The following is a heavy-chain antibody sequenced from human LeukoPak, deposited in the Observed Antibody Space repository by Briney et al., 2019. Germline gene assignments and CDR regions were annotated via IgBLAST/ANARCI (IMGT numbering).Heavy chain of an antibody. V-gene: IGHV4-61*02. D-gene: IGHD3-16*01. CDR1: GGAISSESYY. CDR3: ARVLVLGELDWFDP. J-gene: IGHJ5*02. Sequence: SETLSLTCTVSGGAISSESYYWSWIRQPAGKGLEWIGRIYTSGITNYNPSLKSRVTMSVDTSKSQFSLNLSSVTAADTAVYYCARVLVLGELDWFDPWGQGTLVTVSS. CDR2: IYTSGIT.